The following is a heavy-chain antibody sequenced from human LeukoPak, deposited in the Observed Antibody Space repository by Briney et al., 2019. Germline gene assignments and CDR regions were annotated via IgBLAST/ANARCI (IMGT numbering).Heavy chain of an antibody. Sequence: SLRLSCAASGFAFSRYGMHWVRQAPGKGLEWVAVIWDDGSNQKYAASVKGRFTISRDNSKNTLFLQMNSLRAEDTAVYYCVGGRGSSWYFDYWGQGTLVTVSS. CDR3: VGGRGSSWYFDY. J-gene: IGHJ4*02. D-gene: IGHD6-13*01. CDR2: IWDDGSNQ. CDR1: GFAFSRYG. V-gene: IGHV3-33*03.